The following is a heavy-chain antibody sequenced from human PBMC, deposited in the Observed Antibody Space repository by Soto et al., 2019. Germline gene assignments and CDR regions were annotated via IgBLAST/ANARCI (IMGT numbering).Heavy chain of an antibody. D-gene: IGHD3-16*01. CDR2: ISYDGSNK. V-gene: IGHV3-30*18. CDR1: GFTFSSYG. CDR3: AKRGGGY. Sequence: QVQLVESGGGVVQPGRSLRLSCAASGFTFSSYGVHWVRQAPGKGLEWVAVISYDGSNKYYADSVKGRFTISRDNSKKTLYLQMNSLRAEDTAVYYCAKRGGGYWGQGTLVTVSS. J-gene: IGHJ4*02.